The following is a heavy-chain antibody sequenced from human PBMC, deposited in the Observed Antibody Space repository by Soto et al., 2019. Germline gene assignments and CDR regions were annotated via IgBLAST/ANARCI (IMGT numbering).Heavy chain of an antibody. CDR3: ARLGVYSQALDP. CDR2: IYYAGTT. V-gene: IGHV4-59*08. CDR1: GGSINIYY. J-gene: IGHJ5*02. D-gene: IGHD3-22*01. Sequence: QVQLQESGPGLVKPSETLLLTCSVSGGSINIYYWSWIRQPPGKGLEFIGYIYYAGTTTYNPSLKSRVTISVDISKIQFSLKLSSVTAADTAVYYCARLGVYSQALDPWGQGTLVTVSS.